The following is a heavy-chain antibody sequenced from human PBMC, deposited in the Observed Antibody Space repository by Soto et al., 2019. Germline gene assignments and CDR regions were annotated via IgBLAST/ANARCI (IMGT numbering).Heavy chain of an antibody. V-gene: IGHV1-69*01. J-gene: IGHJ6*02. CDR2: IIPIFGTA. D-gene: IGHD4-17*01. CDR1: VGTFSSYA. Sequence: QVQLVQYWAEVKKPGSSVKVSCKASVGTFSSYAISWVRQAPVQGLEWMGGIIPIFGTANYAQKFQGRVTITADESTSTAYMGLSSLRSEDTDVYFCARDDYGVLMDVWGQGTTVTVSS. CDR3: ARDDYGVLMDV.